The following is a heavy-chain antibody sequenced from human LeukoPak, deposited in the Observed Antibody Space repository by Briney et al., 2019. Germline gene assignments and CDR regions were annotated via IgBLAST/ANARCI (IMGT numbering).Heavy chain of an antibody. CDR1: GGTFSSYA. CDR2: ISGSGGGT. J-gene: IGHJ3*02. Sequence: SCKASGGTFSSYAISWVRQAPGNGLEWVSAISGSGGGTYYADSVKGRFTISRDNSKNRLSLQMNSLRAEDTAVFYCARSIYASGSYYAFDIWGQGTMVTVSS. V-gene: IGHV3-23*01. CDR3: ARSIYASGSYYAFDI. D-gene: IGHD3-10*01.